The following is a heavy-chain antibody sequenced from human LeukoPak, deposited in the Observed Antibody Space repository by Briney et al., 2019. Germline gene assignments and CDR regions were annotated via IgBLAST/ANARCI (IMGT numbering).Heavy chain of an antibody. D-gene: IGHD2-15*01. CDR2: INPNSGGT. Sequence: GASVKVSCKASGYTFTRYYMHWVRQAPGQRLEWMGWINPNSGGTNYAQKFQGRVTMTRDTSISTAYMELSRLRSDDTAVYYCARDEGTAATGYWGQGTLVTVSS. J-gene: IGHJ4*02. V-gene: IGHV1-2*02. CDR3: ARDEGTAATGY. CDR1: GYTFTRYY.